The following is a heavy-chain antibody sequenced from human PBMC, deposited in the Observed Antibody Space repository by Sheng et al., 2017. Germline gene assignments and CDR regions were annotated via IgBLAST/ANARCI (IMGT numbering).Heavy chain of an antibody. Sequence: QVQLVQSGAEVKKPGSSVKVSCKASGGTFSSYTISWVRQAPGQGLEWMGRIIPILGIANYAQKFQGRVTITADKSTSTAYMELSSLRSEDTAVYYCARDSMAPGAFDIWGQGTMVTVSS. CDR3: ARDSMAPGAFDI. V-gene: IGHV1-69*08. CDR2: IIPILGIA. J-gene: IGHJ3*02. CDR1: GGTFSSYT. D-gene: IGHD5-12*01.